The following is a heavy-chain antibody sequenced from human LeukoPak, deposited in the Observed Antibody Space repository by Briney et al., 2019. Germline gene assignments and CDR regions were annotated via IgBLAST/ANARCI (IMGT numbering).Heavy chain of an antibody. Sequence: SETLSLTCTVSGGSISGYYWSWIRQPPGKGLEWIGEINHSGSTNCNPSLKSRVTISVDTSKNQFSLKLSSVTAADTAVYYCARRAPTPTYCSGGSCYSYYFDYWGQGTLVTVSS. D-gene: IGHD2-15*01. CDR2: INHSGST. V-gene: IGHV4-34*01. CDR1: GGSISGYY. J-gene: IGHJ4*02. CDR3: ARRAPTPTYCSGGSCYSYYFDY.